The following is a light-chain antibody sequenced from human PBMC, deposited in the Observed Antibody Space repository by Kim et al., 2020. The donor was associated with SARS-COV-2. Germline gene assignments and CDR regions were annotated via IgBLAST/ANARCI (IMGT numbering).Light chain of an antibody. CDR1: QSVTAY. CDR2: DTS. Sequence: PGERATRSCRASQSVTAYLAWYQQKPGQAPRLLIYDTSNRASGIPARFSGSGSGTDFTLTISSLEPEGFAVYYCQQRDDWPPVYNFGQGTKLEI. CDR3: QQRDDWPPVYN. J-gene: IGKJ2*01. V-gene: IGKV3-11*01.